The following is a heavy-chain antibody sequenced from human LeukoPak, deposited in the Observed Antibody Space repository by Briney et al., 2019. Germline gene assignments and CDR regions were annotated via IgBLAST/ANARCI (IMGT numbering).Heavy chain of an antibody. V-gene: IGHV1-46*01. CDR1: GYTFTSYY. CDR2: INPSGGST. CDR3: ARDPGRRGWFDP. J-gene: IGHJ5*02. Sequence: GASVKVSCKVSGYTFTSYYMHWVRQAPGQGLEWMGIINPSGGSTSYAQKFQGRVTMTRDTSTSTVYMELSSLRSEDTAVYYCARDPGRRGWFDPWGQGTLVTVSS. D-gene: IGHD3-16*01.